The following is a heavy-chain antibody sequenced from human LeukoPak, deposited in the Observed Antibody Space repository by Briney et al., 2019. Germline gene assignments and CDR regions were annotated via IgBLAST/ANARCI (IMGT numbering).Heavy chain of an antibody. D-gene: IGHD2-8*01. CDR3: ARAPNGYPLSGYFDY. J-gene: IGHJ4*02. V-gene: IGHV4-4*02. CDR2: IYHSGST. Sequence: PSETLSLTCAVSGGSISSSNWWSWVRQPPGKGLEWIGEIYHSGSTNYNPSLKSRVTISVDKSKNQFSLKLSSVTAADTAVYYCARAPNGYPLSGYFDYWGQGTLVTVSS. CDR1: GGSISSSNW.